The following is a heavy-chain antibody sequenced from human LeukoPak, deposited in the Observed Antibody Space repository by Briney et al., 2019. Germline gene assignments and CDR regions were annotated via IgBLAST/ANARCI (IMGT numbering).Heavy chain of an antibody. D-gene: IGHD2-21*01. V-gene: IGHV3-9*01. CDR3: AKVTIPAASGYYYGMDV. CDR1: GFTFDGYA. Sequence: GGSLRLSCAASGFTFDGYAMHWVRQAPGKGLQWVSGISWNSGSIGYADSVEGRFTISRDNAKNSLYLQMNSLRAEDTALYYCAKVTIPAASGYYYGMDVRGQGTTVTVSS. J-gene: IGHJ6*02. CDR2: ISWNSGSI.